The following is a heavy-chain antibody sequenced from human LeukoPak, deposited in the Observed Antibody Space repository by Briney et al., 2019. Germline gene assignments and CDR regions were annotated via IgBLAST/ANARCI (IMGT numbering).Heavy chain of an antibody. Sequence: APVKVACQASGFTFTGYYMHWLRQAPGPGLEWIGRINPNSGGTNYEQKSQGRVTMPRPTSINTAYMDLSMLSSNDMAVYYCARGLTIFGVVIVGYWGQGTLVTVSS. CDR2: INPNSGGT. J-gene: IGHJ4*02. CDR1: GFTFTGYY. V-gene: IGHV1-2*06. CDR3: ARGLTIFGVVIVGY. D-gene: IGHD3-3*01.